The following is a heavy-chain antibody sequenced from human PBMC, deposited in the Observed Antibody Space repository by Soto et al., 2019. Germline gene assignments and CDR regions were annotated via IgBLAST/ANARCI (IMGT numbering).Heavy chain of an antibody. D-gene: IGHD3-9*01. CDR2: IWYDGSNK. J-gene: IGHJ5*02. CDR3: AREPRGYYDILTGYYTGWFDP. V-gene: IGHV3-33*01. Sequence: QVQLVESGGGVVQPGRSLRLSCAASGFTFSSYGMHWVRQAPGKGLEWVAVIWYDGSNKYYADSVKGRFTISRDNSKNTLYRQMNSRRSEDTAVYYCAREPRGYYDILTGYYTGWFDPWGQGTLVTVSS. CDR1: GFTFSSYG.